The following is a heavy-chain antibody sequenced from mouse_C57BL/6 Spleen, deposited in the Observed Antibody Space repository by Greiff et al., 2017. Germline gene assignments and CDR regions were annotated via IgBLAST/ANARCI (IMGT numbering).Heavy chain of an antibody. Sequence: QVHVKQPGAELVMPGASVKLSCKASGYTFTSYWMHWVKQRPGQGLEWIGEIDPSDSYTNYNQKFKGKSTLTVDKSSSTAYMQLSSLTSEDSAVYYCARWGNWDGGYWGQGTTLTVSS. D-gene: IGHD4-1*01. CDR2: IDPSDSYT. J-gene: IGHJ2*01. V-gene: IGHV1-69*01. CDR3: ARWGNWDGGY. CDR1: GYTFTSYW.